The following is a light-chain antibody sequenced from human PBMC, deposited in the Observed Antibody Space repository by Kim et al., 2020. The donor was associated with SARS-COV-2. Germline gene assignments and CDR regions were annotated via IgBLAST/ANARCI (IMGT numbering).Light chain of an antibody. V-gene: IGKV3D-7*01. Sequence: PGERVTPACRASQSVSSSYLTWYQQKPGQAPRLLIYGASSRATGIPARFSGSGSGTDFTLTISSLQPEDFAVYYCQQDYNLLTFGGGTKVDIK. CDR3: QQDYNLLT. CDR1: QSVSSSY. CDR2: GAS. J-gene: IGKJ4*01.